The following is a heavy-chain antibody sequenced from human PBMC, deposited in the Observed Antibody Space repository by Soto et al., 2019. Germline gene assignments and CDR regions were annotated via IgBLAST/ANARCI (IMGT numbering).Heavy chain of an antibody. CDR1: GFTFSSYA. Sequence: GGSLRLSCAASGFTFSSYAMHWVRQAPGKGLEWVAVISYDGSNKYYAESVKGRFTISRDNSKNTLYLQMNSLRAEDTAVYYCARGIQPTLLYYYYGMDVWGQGTTVTVSS. V-gene: IGHV3-30-3*01. J-gene: IGHJ6*02. D-gene: IGHD5-18*01. CDR2: ISYDGSNK. CDR3: ARGIQPTLLYYYYGMDV.